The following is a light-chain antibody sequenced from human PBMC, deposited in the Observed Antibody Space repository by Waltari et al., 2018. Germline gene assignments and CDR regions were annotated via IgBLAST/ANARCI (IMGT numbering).Light chain of an antibody. CDR1: HSVSRN. V-gene: IGKV3-15*01. CDR2: DTS. J-gene: IGKJ5*01. CDR3: QQYINWPPIT. Sequence: EIVMTQSPATLSVSPGERATLSCRASHSVSRNLAWYHQKPGHAPRLLFHDTSTRATGIPARFSGSGSGTEFTLTISSLQSEDFAVYYCQQYINWPPITFGHGTRLEIK.